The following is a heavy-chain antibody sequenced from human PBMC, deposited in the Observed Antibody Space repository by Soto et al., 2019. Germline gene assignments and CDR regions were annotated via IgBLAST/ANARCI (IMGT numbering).Heavy chain of an antibody. V-gene: IGHV1-2*04. CDR1: GYSFTDYH. D-gene: IGHD2-8*01. CDR3: ARGHSTDCSNGVCSFFYNHEMDV. Sequence: AAVKFSCKASGYSFTDYHIRWVRQAPGQGLEWLGRINPKSGGTSTAQKFQGWVTMTRDRSISTVSMELTRLRSDDTAVYFCARGHSTDCSNGVCSFFYNHEMDVWGQGTTVTVSS. J-gene: IGHJ6*02. CDR2: INPKSGGT.